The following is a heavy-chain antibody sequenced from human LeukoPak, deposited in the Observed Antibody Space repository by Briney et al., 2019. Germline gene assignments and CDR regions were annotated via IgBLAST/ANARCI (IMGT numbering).Heavy chain of an antibody. Sequence: SETLSLTCTVSGGSISSGDYYWSWIRQPPGKGLEWIGYIYYSGSTYYNPSLKGRVTISVDTSKNQFSLKLSSVTAADTAVYYCARDWSRGVFKPWYFDLWGRGTLVTVSS. CDR2: IYYSGST. J-gene: IGHJ2*01. CDR1: GGSISSGDYY. D-gene: IGHD3-3*01. CDR3: ARDWSRGVFKPWYFDL. V-gene: IGHV4-30-4*01.